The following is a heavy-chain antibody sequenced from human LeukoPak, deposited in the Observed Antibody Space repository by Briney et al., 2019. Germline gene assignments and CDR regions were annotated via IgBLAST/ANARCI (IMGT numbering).Heavy chain of an antibody. D-gene: IGHD1-26*01. CDR1: GFTFSNYW. CDR2: ISGSGAST. Sequence: GGSLRLSCVFSGFTFSNYWMSWVRQAPGKGLEWISGISGSGASTYYADSVTGRFTISRDNSRNTLYLQMNSLRGDDTAVYYCAKDVGKWESLHFFDYWGQGTLVTVSS. CDR3: AKDVGKWESLHFFDY. V-gene: IGHV3-23*01. J-gene: IGHJ4*02.